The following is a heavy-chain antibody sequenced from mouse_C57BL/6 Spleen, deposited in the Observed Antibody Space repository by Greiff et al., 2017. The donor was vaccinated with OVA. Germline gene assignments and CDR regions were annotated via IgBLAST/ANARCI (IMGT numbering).Heavy chain of an antibody. J-gene: IGHJ3*01. D-gene: IGHD2-4*01. CDR1: GFTFSDYG. CDR2: ISSGSSTI. CDR3: ARAYYDYDGFAY. V-gene: IGHV5-17*01. Sequence: EVQLKESGGGLVKPGGSLKLSCAASGFTFSDYGMHWVRQAPEKGLEWVAYISSGSSTIYYADTVKGRFTISRDNAKNTLFLQMTSLRSEDTAMYYCARAYYDYDGFAYWGQGTLVTVSA.